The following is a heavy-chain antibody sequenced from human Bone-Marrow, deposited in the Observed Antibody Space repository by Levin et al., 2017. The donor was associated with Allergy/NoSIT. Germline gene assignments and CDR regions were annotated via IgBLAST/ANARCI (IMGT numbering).Heavy chain of an antibody. CDR1: GFTFSSYG. CDR3: ARGPITMVRGDMYYFDY. D-gene: IGHD3-10*01. V-gene: IGHV3-33*01. Sequence: RPGGSLRLSCAASGFTFSSYGMHWVRQAPGKGLEWVAVIWYDGSNKYYADSVKGRFTISRDNSKNTLYLQMNSLRAEDTAVYYCARGPITMVRGDMYYFDYWGQGTLVTVSS. J-gene: IGHJ4*02. CDR2: IWYDGSNK.